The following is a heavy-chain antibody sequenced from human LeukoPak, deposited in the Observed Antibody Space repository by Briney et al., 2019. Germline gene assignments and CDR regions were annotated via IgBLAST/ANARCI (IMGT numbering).Heavy chain of an antibody. CDR1: GYTFTSYD. J-gene: IGHJ5*02. CDR2: MNPNSGNT. CDR3: ARIMTLFSRRWFDP. V-gene: IGHV1-8*01. Sequence: ASVKVSCKASGYTFTSYDINWVRQATGQGLEWMGWMNPNSGNTGYAQKFQGRVTMTRNTSISTAYMELSSLRSEDTAVYYWARIMTLFSRRWFDPWGQGTLVTVSS. D-gene: IGHD3-16*01.